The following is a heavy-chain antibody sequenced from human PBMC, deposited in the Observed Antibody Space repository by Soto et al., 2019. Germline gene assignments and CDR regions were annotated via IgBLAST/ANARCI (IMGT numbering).Heavy chain of an antibody. J-gene: IGHJ4*02. Sequence: SDTLSLTCTVSGGSISSSSYYWGWIRQPPGKGLEWIGSIYYSGSTYYNPSLKSRVTISVDTSKNQFSLKLSSVTAADTAVYYCARQGHSYGSPLYFDFWGQGTLVTVSS. D-gene: IGHD5-18*01. CDR2: IYYSGST. CDR1: GGSISSSSYY. CDR3: ARQGHSYGSPLYFDF. V-gene: IGHV4-39*01.